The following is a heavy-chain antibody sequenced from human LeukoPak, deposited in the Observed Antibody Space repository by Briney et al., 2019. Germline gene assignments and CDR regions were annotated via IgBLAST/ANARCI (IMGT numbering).Heavy chain of an antibody. CDR3: ARFYDSGYFAL. D-gene: IGHD3-22*01. Sequence: PSETLSLTCTVSGGSISNYCWSWIRQPPGKGLQWIVYIYYSGGTNYNPSLKSRVTISIDTSKNQFSLKLSSVTAADTAVYYCARFYDSGYFALWGRGTLVTVSS. CDR2: IYYSGGT. J-gene: IGHJ2*01. CDR1: GGSISNYC. V-gene: IGHV4-59*08.